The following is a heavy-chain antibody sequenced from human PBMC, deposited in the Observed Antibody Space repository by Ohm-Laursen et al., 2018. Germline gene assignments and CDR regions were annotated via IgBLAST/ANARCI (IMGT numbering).Heavy chain of an antibody. Sequence: GSLRLSCTASGFTFSDYYMNWVRQAPGKGLEWVSYISSGRTTIYYADSVKGRFTISRDNAKNSLYLQMNSLGAEDTAVYYCARGMEYYGSGSYSAFWGQGTLVTVSS. CDR3: ARGMEYYGSGSYSAF. D-gene: IGHD3-10*01. J-gene: IGHJ4*02. V-gene: IGHV3-11*04. CDR1: GFTFSDYY. CDR2: ISSGRTTI.